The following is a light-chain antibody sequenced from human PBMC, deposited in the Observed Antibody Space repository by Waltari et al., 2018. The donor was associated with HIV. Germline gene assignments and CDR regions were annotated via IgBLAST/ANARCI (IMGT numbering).Light chain of an antibody. CDR3: QSFDSSLSAVI. CDR2: DTK. CDR1: SSNIGAGYD. Sequence: QSVLTQPPSVSGAPGQRVTIPCTGGSSNIGAGYDVHWYRKFPGTAPKLLIYDTKKRPSGVPDRFSGSKSGTSASLAITGLQAEDEADYYCQSFDSSLSAVIFGGGTKLTVL. V-gene: IGLV1-40*01. J-gene: IGLJ2*01.